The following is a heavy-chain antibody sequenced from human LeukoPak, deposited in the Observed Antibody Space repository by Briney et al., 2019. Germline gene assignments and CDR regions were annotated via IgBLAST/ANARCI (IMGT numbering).Heavy chain of an antibody. D-gene: IGHD3-10*01. CDR3: ARGVDYYGV. J-gene: IGHJ4*02. V-gene: IGHV4-34*01. CDR2: INHSGRT. CDR1: GGSFSGYY. Sequence: SQTLSLTCAVYGGSFSGYYWNWIRQPPGKGLEWIGEINHSGRTNYNPSLKSRVTISVDTSKKQFSLKLSSVTAADTAVYYCARGVDYYGVWGQGTLVTVSS.